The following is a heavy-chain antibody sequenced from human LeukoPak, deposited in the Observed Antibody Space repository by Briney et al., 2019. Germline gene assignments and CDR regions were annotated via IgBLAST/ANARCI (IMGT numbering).Heavy chain of an antibody. V-gene: IGHV7-4-1*02. D-gene: IGHD3-16*01. Sequence: ASVKVSCKTSGYTIINYAMIWVRQAPGQGLEWMGWINTNTGNPTYAQGFPGRFVFSLDTSVSTAYLQISSLKAVDTAVYYCARGRRFGGSAAGHQFYYMDVWGQGTTVTVSS. J-gene: IGHJ6*03. CDR2: INTNTGNP. CDR1: GYTIINYA. CDR3: ARGRRFGGSAAGHQFYYMDV.